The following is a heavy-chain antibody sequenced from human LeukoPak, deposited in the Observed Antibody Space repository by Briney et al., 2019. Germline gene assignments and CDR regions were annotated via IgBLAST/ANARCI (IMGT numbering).Heavy chain of an antibody. Sequence: PGGSLRLSCAASGFTFSSYAMSWVRQAPGKGLEWVSAISGSGGSTYYADSVKGRFTISRDNSKNTLYLQMNSLRAEDTAVYYCAKESYYDSSGYYMGRNWFDPWGQGTLVTVSS. J-gene: IGHJ5*02. CDR3: AKESYYDSSGYYMGRNWFDP. V-gene: IGHV3-23*01. CDR2: ISGSGGST. D-gene: IGHD3-22*01. CDR1: GFTFSSYA.